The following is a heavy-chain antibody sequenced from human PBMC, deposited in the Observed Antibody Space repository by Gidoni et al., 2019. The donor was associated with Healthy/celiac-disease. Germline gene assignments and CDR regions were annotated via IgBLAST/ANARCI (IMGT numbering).Heavy chain of an antibody. CDR1: GGSCSGYY. Sequence: QVQLQHCGAALLKAPETLSLTCAAYGGSCSGYYSSWIRQPPGKGLEWIGEINHSGSTNYSPSLKSRVTISVDTSKNQFSLKLGSVTAADTAVYYCRADTRGRDFWGQGTLVTVSS. V-gene: IGHV4-34*01. J-gene: IGHJ4*02. D-gene: IGHD2-15*01. CDR3: RADTRGRDF. CDR2: INHSGST.